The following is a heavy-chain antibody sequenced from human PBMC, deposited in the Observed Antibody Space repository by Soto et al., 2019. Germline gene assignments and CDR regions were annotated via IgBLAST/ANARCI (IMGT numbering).Heavy chain of an antibody. D-gene: IGHD2-15*01. J-gene: IGHJ4*02. CDR3: ARDGYCSGGSCYSVPVFDY. CDR1: GFTFSSYG. CDR2: IWYDGSNK. Sequence: GGSLRLSCAASGFTFSSYGRHWVRQAPGKGLEWVAVIWYDGSNKYYADSVKGRFTISRDNSKNTLYLQMNSLRAEDTAVYYCARDGYCSGGSCYSVPVFDYWGQGTLVTVSS. V-gene: IGHV3-33*01.